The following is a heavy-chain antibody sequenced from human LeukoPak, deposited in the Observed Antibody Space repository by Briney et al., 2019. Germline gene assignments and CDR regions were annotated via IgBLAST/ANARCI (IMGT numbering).Heavy chain of an antibody. CDR3: ARGGKGLVGETQPFDI. D-gene: IGHD1-26*01. V-gene: IGHV4-59*01. J-gene: IGHJ3*02. CDR2: IYYSGST. CDR1: GGSISSYY. Sequence: SETLSLTCTVSGGSISSYYWSWIRQPPGKGLEWIGYIYYSGSTNYNPSLKSRVTISVDTSKNQFSLKLSSVTAADTAVYYCARGGKGLVGETQPFDIWGQGTMVTVSS.